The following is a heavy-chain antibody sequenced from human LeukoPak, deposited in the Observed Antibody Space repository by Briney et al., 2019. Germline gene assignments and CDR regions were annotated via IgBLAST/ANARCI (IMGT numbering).Heavy chain of an antibody. J-gene: IGHJ3*02. CDR1: GYTFTGYY. Sequence: ASVTVSCKASGYTFTGYYMHWVRQAPGQGLEWMGWINPNSGGTNYAQKFQGRVTMTRDTSISTAYMELSRLGSDDTAVYYCARDHARRVYGGNSGAFDIWGQGTMVTVSS. CDR3: ARDHARRVYGGNSGAFDI. D-gene: IGHD4-23*01. CDR2: INPNSGGT. V-gene: IGHV1-2*02.